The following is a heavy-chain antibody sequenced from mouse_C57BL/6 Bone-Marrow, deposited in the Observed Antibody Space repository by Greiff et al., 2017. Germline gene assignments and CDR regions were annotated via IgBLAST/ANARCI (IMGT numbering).Heavy chain of an antibody. J-gene: IGHJ4*01. CDR3: ARSYDGYYGYYAMDY. D-gene: IGHD2-3*01. CDR1: GYTFTSYW. CDR2: IDPSDSET. Sequence: QVQLKQPGAELVRPGSSVKLSCKASGYTFTSYWMHWVKQRPIQGLEWIGNIDPSDSETHYNQKFKDKATLTVDKSSSTAYMQLSSLTSEDSAVYYCARSYDGYYGYYAMDYWGQGTSVTVSS. V-gene: IGHV1-52*01.